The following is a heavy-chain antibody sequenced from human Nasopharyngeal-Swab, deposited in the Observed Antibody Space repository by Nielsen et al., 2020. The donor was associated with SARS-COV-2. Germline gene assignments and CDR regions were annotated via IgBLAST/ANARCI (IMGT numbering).Heavy chain of an antibody. CDR3: ARAGRGSSSWYVMDYYYGMDV. D-gene: IGHD6-13*01. CDR2: INTNTGHP. V-gene: IGHV7-4-1*02. J-gene: IGHJ6*02. Sequence: WVRQAPGKGLEWMGCINTNTGHPTYAQGFTGRFVFSLDTSVSTAYLQISSLKAEDTAVYNCARAGRGSSSWYVMDYYYGMDVWGQGTTVTVSS.